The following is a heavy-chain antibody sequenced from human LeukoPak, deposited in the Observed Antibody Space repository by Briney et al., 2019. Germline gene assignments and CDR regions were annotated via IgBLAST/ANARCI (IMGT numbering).Heavy chain of an antibody. Sequence: GGSLRLSCAASGFTFSSYSMNWVRQAPGKGLEWVSSISSSSSYICYADSVKGRFTISRDNAKNSLYLQMNSLRAEDTAVYYCATTATSAISPDFDYWGQGTLVTVSS. J-gene: IGHJ4*02. CDR3: ATTATSAISPDFDY. CDR1: GFTFSSYS. V-gene: IGHV3-21*01. D-gene: IGHD2-21*02. CDR2: ISSSSSYI.